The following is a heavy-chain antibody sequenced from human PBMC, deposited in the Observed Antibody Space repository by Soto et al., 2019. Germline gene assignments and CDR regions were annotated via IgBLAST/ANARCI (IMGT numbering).Heavy chain of an antibody. D-gene: IGHD3-10*01. CDR3: AKDYGSGSYVSLYFDY. V-gene: IGHV3-23*01. CDR2: ISGSGGST. J-gene: IGHJ4*02. CDR1: GFTFSSCA. Sequence: GGSLRLSCAASGFTFSSCAMSWVRQAPGKGLEWVSAISGSGGSTYYADSVKGRFTISRDNSKNTLYLQMNSLRAEDTAVYYCAKDYGSGSYVSLYFDYWGQGTLVTVSS.